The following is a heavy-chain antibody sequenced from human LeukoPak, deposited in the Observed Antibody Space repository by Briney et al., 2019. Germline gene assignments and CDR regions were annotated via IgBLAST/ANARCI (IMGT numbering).Heavy chain of an antibody. V-gene: IGHV3-7*01. D-gene: IGHD1-26*01. CDR3: ARGTSPVSGSPDY. CDR2: IKEDGRER. CDR1: GFTFSNYW. Sequence: GGSLRLSCAASGFTFSNYWMSWVRQAPGKGLEWVANIKEDGRERFHVDSVKGRFTISRDNAKNSLYLQMNSLRAEDTAVYYCARGTSPVSGSPDYWGQGTLVTVSS. J-gene: IGHJ4*02.